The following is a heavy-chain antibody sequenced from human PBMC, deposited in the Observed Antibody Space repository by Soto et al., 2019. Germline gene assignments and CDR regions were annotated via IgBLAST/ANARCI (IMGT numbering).Heavy chain of an antibody. J-gene: IGHJ5*02. V-gene: IGHV3-74*01. CDR1: GFTFSTSW. Sequence: GESLKISCAASGFTFSTSWMHWVRQVPGKGPVWVSRLNGDGSSTNSADYVQGRFTISRDNAKNTLYLQMNNLIADDSAVYYCVRSESGYFRAWGQGTLVTVSS. D-gene: IGHD3-22*01. CDR3: VRSESGYFRA. CDR2: LNGDGSST.